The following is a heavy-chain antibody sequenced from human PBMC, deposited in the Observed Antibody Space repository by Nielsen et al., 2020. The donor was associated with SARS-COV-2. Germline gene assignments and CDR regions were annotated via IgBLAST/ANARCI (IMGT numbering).Heavy chain of an antibody. J-gene: IGHJ4*02. CDR3: AKETGRITMVRGVMYFDY. Sequence: GSLRLPCAASGFTFSDYYMSWIRQAPGKGLEWVAAISGSGGSTYYADSVTGRFTISSDNSKNTLYLQMNSLRAEDTAVYYCAKETGRITMVRGVMYFDYWGQGTLVTVSS. D-gene: IGHD3-10*01. V-gene: IGHV3-23*01. CDR2: ISGSGGST. CDR1: GFTFSDYY.